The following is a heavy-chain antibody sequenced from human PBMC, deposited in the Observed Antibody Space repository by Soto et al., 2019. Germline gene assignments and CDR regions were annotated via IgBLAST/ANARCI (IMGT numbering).Heavy chain of an antibody. CDR1: GGSISSSIYY. J-gene: IGHJ6*02. Sequence: SETLSLTCTVSGGSISSSIYYWGWIRQPPGKGLEWIGSIYYSGSTYYNPSLKSRVTISVDTSKNQFSLKLSSVTAADTAVYYCARDRDCTNGVCYSDWYYYYGMDVWGQGTTVTVSS. V-gene: IGHV4-39*02. CDR3: ARDRDCTNGVCYSDWYYYYGMDV. CDR2: IYYSGST. D-gene: IGHD2-8*01.